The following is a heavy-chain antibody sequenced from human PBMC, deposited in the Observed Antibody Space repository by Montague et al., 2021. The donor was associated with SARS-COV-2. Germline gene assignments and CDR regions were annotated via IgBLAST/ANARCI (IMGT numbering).Heavy chain of an antibody. J-gene: IGHJ6*02. CDR3: ARDLGAANWGVYYGMDV. CDR1: GFTFSSYS. Sequence: SLRLSCAASGFTFSSYSMNWVRQAPGKGLEWVSSISSSSSYIYYADSVKDRFTISRDNAENSLYLQMNSLRAEDTAVYYCARDLGAANWGVYYGMDVWGQGTTVTVSS. CDR2: ISSSSSYI. D-gene: IGHD1-26*01. V-gene: IGHV3-21*01.